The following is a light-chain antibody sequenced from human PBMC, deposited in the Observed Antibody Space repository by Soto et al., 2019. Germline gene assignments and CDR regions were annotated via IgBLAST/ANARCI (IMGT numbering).Light chain of an antibody. CDR1: QSISSW. CDR3: QQYNSYSPWT. Sequence: DIQMTQSPSTLSASVADRFTITWRASQSISSWLAWYQQKPGKAPKLLIYDASSLESGVPSRFSGSGSGTEFTLTISSLQPDDFATYYCQQYNSYSPWTFGQGTKVDIK. J-gene: IGKJ1*01. V-gene: IGKV1-5*01. CDR2: DAS.